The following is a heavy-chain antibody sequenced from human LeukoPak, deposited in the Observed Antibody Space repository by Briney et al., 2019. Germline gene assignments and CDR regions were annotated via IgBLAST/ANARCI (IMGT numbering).Heavy chain of an antibody. J-gene: IGHJ4*02. D-gene: IGHD3-10*01. Sequence: PGRSLRLSCAASGFTFSSYAMHWVRQAPGKGLEWVAVISYDGSNKYYADSVKGRFTISRDNSKNTLYLQMNSLRAEDTAVYYCARDSTYYYGSGSYRVDYWGQGTLVTVSS. CDR1: GFTFSSYA. CDR3: ARDSTYYYGSGSYRVDY. CDR2: ISYDGSNK. V-gene: IGHV3-30*03.